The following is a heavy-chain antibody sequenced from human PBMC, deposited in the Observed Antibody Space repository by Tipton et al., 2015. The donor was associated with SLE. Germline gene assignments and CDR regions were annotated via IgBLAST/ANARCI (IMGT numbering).Heavy chain of an antibody. Sequence: TLSLTCTVSGGSISSGGYYWSWIRQHPGKGLEWIGYIYYSGSTYYNPSLKSRVTISVDTSKNQFSLRLTSMTAADTAVYYCATDTIFRVVSFFDSWGQGTLVTVSS. CDR3: ATDTIFRVVSFFDS. CDR1: GGSISSGGYY. J-gene: IGHJ4*02. V-gene: IGHV4-31*03. CDR2: IYYSGST. D-gene: IGHD3-3*01.